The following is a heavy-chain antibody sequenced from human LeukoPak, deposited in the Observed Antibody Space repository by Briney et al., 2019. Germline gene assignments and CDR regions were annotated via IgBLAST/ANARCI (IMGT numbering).Heavy chain of an antibody. V-gene: IGHV3-11*06. Sequence: PGGSLRLSCAASGFTLSAYYMSWIRKAPGKGLEWVSYFSSSSSYTNYADSVKGRFTISRDNDKTARYLQMNSLRAEDTAVYYCARSGSYEDSWGQGTLVTVSS. CDR3: ARSGSYEDS. J-gene: IGHJ4*02. CDR2: FSSSSSYT. CDR1: GFTLSAYY. D-gene: IGHD3-10*01.